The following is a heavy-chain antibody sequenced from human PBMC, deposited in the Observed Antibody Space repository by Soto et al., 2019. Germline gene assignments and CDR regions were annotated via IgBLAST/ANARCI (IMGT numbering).Heavy chain of an antibody. CDR2: MVGDGSSS. Sequence: GGSLRLSCAAAGFTFRTYAMNGVRQTTGKGLEWVSVMVGDGSSSDYADSVRGRFTISRDNSKNTLYLQMNSLRAEDTAVYYCAKDLRPDGRYDLDYWGQGTLVTVSS. CDR3: AKDLRPDGRYDLDY. J-gene: IGHJ4*02. V-gene: IGHV3-23*01. D-gene: IGHD2-15*01. CDR1: GFTFRTYA.